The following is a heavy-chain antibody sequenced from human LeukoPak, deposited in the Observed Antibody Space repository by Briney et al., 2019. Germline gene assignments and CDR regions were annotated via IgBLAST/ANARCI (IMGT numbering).Heavy chain of an antibody. J-gene: IGHJ4*02. D-gene: IGHD5-18*01. CDR2: IKQDGSEK. CDR1: GLTFSSYW. V-gene: IGHV3-7*03. CDR3: AKGIRDYDY. Sequence: GGSLRLSCAASGLTFSSYWVSWVRQAPGKGLEWVANIKQDGSEKYYVDSVKGRFTISRDNAKNTLYLQMNSLRAEDTAVYYCAKGIRDYDYWGQGTLVTVSS.